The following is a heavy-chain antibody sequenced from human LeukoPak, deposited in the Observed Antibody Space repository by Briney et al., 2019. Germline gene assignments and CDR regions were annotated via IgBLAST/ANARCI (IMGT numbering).Heavy chain of an antibody. V-gene: IGHV3-23*01. CDR3: ARVGYYDFWSGYYPDYYFDY. CDR1: GFTFSSYA. CDR2: ISSVGGST. D-gene: IGHD3-3*01. Sequence: GGSLRLSCAASGFTFSSYAMSWVRQAPGKGLEWLSAISSVGGSTYYADSVKGRFSISRDNAKNSLYLQMNSLRAEDTAVYYCARVGYYDFWSGYYPDYYFDYWGQGTLVTVSS. J-gene: IGHJ4*02.